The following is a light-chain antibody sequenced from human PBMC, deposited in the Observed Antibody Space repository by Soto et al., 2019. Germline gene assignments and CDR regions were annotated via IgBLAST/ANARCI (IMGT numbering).Light chain of an antibody. V-gene: IGKV3-15*01. CDR1: QSVSSN. CDR3: QQGFT. Sequence: EIVMTQSPATLSVSPGERATLSCRASQSVSSNLAWYQQKPGQAPRLLIYGASTRATGIPARFSGSGSGTEFTLTISSLQSEDFAVYYCQQGFTFGPGTKVDIK. CDR2: GAS. J-gene: IGKJ3*01.